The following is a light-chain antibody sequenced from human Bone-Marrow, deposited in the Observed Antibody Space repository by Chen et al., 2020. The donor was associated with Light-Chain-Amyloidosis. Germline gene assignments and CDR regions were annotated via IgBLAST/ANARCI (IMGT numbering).Light chain of an antibody. Sequence: DIQLTQSPSFLSASVGDRVTITCRASQGISNYFAWFQQKAGKAPKLLIYATSTLQSGVPPRFSGSGSGTEFTLTIGGLKPEDCATYYCLQLSSYPLTFGGGTMVEIK. J-gene: IGKJ4*01. CDR3: LQLSSYPLT. CDR1: QGISNY. V-gene: IGKV1-9*01. CDR2: ATS.